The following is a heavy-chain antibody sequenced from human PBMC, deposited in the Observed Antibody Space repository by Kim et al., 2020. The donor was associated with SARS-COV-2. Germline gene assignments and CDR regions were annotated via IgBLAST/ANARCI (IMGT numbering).Heavy chain of an antibody. CDR1: GFTFSGSYW. Sequence: GGSLRLSCAASGFTFSGSYWMHWVRQVPGKGLVWVSRINSDGSSISYADSVRGRFTISRDNAKNTLYLQMNSLRAEDTAVYYCLRTSGVYFDYWGQGTLVTVSS. J-gene: IGHJ4*02. V-gene: IGHV3-74*01. CDR3: LRTSGVYFDY. D-gene: IGHD2-8*01. CDR2: INSDGSSI.